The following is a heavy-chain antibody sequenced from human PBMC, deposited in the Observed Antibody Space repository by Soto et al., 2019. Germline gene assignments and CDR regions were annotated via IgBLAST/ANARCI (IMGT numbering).Heavy chain of an antibody. D-gene: IGHD2-8*01. CDR3: ATGYAGYFYY. J-gene: IGHJ4*02. V-gene: IGHV3-21*01. Sequence: EVPLVESGGGLVKPGGSLRLSCAASGFSFSSYSMNWVRQAPGKGLEWVSSTSSNSEYIYYADSVKGRFTISRDNAKNSLYLQMNSLRAEDTAVYYCATGYAGYFYYWGQGTLVTVSS. CDR1: GFSFSSYS. CDR2: TSSNSEYI.